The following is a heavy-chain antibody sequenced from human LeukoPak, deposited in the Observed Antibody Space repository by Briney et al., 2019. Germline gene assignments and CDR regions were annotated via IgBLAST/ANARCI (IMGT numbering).Heavy chain of an antibody. CDR3: AKDFAVAGPPYYFDY. J-gene: IGHJ4*02. CDR1: GFAFNTYA. V-gene: IGHV3-23*01. Sequence: GGSLRLSCAASGFAFNTYAMSWVRQAPGKGLEWVSVISGSGGSTYYADSVKGRLTISRDNSKNTLYLQMNSLRAEDTAVYYCAKDFAVAGPPYYFDYWGQGTLVTVSS. D-gene: IGHD6-19*01. CDR2: ISGSGGST.